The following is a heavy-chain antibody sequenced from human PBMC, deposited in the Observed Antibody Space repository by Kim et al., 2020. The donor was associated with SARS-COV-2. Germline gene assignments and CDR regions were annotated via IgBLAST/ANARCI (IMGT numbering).Heavy chain of an antibody. D-gene: IGHD3-10*01. CDR1: AGSITYYY. J-gene: IGHJ6*02. V-gene: IGHV4-59*01. CDR2: IFNSGGT. Sequence: SETMSLTCTVSAGSITYYYWTWIRQPPGKGLEWIGYIFNSGGTNYNPSLKSRFTISIDTSKNQFSLRLSSVTAADTAVYYCARVVRVRGVNYYNMDVWGQGTTVTVSS. CDR3: ARVVRVRGVNYYNMDV.